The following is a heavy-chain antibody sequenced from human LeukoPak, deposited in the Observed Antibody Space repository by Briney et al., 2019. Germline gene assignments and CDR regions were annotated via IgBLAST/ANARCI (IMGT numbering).Heavy chain of an antibody. CDR2: IYYSGST. Sequence: SETLSLTCTVSGGSISSHYWSWIRQPPGKGLEWIGYIYYSGSTNYNPSLKSRVTISVDTSKNQFSLKLSSVTAADTAVYYCAREGPMSIGFSYYYYYMDVWGKGTTVTVSS. CDR1: GGSISSHY. V-gene: IGHV4-59*11. J-gene: IGHJ6*03. CDR3: AREGPMSIGFSYYYYYMDV. D-gene: IGHD3-10*01.